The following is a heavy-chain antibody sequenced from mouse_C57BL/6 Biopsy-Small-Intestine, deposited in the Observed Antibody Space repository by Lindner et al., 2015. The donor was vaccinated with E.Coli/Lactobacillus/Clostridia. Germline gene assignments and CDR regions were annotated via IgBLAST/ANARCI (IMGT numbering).Heavy chain of an antibody. V-gene: IGHV1-14*01. Sequence: VQLQESGPELVKPGASVKMSCKASGYTFTSYLMYWMKQKPGQGLEWIGYINPYNDGTNYNAKFKDKATLTSDRSSSTVYMELSSLTSEDSAVYYCARGGQFSFAYWGQGTLVTVSA. J-gene: IGHJ3*01. CDR1: GYTFTSYL. CDR3: ARGGQFSFAY. CDR2: INPYNDGT.